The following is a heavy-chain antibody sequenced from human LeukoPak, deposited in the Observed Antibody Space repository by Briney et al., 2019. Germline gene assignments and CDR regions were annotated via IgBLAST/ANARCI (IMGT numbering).Heavy chain of an antibody. D-gene: IGHD6-13*01. CDR3: ARGISSRGAAGIRLVYFQH. V-gene: IGHV4-39*07. CDR1: GGSISSSSYY. CDR2: INHSGST. Sequence: SETLSLTCTVSGGSISSSSYYWSWIRQPPGKGLEWIGEINHSGSTNYNPSLKSRVTISVDTSKNQFSLKLSSVTAADTAVYYCARGISSRGAAGIRLVYFQHWGQGTLVTVSS. J-gene: IGHJ1*01.